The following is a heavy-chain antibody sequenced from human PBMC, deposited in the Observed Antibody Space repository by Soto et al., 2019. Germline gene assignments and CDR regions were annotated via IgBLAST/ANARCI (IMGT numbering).Heavy chain of an antibody. Sequence: ASVKVSCKASGYTFTSYAIHWVRQAPGQRLEWMGWINAGNGNTKYSQKFQGRVTITRDTSASTAYMELSSLRSEDTAVYYCARQPGVRGLDRFHYWGQGTQVTVSS. CDR3: ARQPGVRGLDRFHY. V-gene: IGHV1-3*01. CDR2: INAGNGNT. D-gene: IGHD3-10*02. J-gene: IGHJ4*02. CDR1: GYTFTSYA.